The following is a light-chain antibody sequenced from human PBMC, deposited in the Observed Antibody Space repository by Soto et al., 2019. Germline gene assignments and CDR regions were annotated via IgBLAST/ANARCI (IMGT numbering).Light chain of an antibody. CDR3: CSYTRTSNHYF. Sequence: QSALAQPASVSGSPGQSITISCTGTSSDIGGYDYVSWYQQRPGNAPKLMIYEVRYRPSGVSNRFSGSKSGNTASLTISGLQAEDEADYYCCSYTRTSNHYFFGSGTKVTVL. V-gene: IGLV2-14*01. J-gene: IGLJ1*01. CDR2: EVR. CDR1: SSDIGGYDY.